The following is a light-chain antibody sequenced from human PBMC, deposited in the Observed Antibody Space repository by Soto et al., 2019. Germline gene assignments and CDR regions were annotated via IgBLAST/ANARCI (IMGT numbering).Light chain of an antibody. V-gene: IGLV2-14*01. J-gene: IGLJ3*02. CDR1: SSDVGGYDY. CDR2: NVS. CDR3: SSYTTSSPLV. Sequence: QSVLTQPASVSGSPGQSITISCTGTSSDVGGYDYVSWYQQPPGKAPKLMIYNVSNRPSGVSNRFSGSKSGNTASLTISGLQAEDEADYYCSSYTTSSPLVFGGGTKLTVL.